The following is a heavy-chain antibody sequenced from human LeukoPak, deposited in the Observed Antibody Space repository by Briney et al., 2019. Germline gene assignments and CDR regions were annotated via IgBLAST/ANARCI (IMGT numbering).Heavy chain of an antibody. CDR3: AKDGHSSGYYWVPDAFDI. J-gene: IGHJ3*02. D-gene: IGHD3-22*01. Sequence: TGGSLRLSCAASGFTFSGYAMSWVRQAPGKGLEWVSAISGSGGSTYYADSVKGRFTISRDNSKNTLYLQMNSLRAEDTAVYYCAKDGHSSGYYWVPDAFDIWGQGTIVTASS. CDR1: GFTFSGYA. CDR2: ISGSGGST. V-gene: IGHV3-23*01.